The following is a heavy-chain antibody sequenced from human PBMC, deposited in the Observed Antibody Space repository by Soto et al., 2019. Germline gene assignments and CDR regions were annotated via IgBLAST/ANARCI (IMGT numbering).Heavy chain of an antibody. Sequence: SETLSLTCAVSGASVSSTSYYWAWIRQPPGKGLEWIGSIYYSGTTYFNPSLKSRLTMSVDTSKNHFSLKLSSVTAADTAVYYCARRVVWFDPWGQGTLVTVSS. CDR1: GASVSSTSYY. D-gene: IGHD2-2*01. V-gene: IGHV4-39*02. CDR2: IYYSGTT. CDR3: ARRVVWFDP. J-gene: IGHJ5*02.